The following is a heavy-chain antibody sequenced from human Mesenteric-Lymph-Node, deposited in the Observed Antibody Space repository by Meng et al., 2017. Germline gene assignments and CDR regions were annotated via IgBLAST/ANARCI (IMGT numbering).Heavy chain of an antibody. CDR3: ARDVGATTDTTSRYYYGMDV. CDR2: MNPNSGNT. D-gene: IGHD1-26*01. J-gene: IGHJ6*02. CDR1: GYTFTSYD. Sequence: ASVKVSCKASGYTFTSYDINWVRQATGQGLEWMGWMNPNSGNTGYAQKFQGRVTITRNTSISTAYMELSSLRSGDTAVYYCARDVGATTDTTSRYYYGMDVWGQGTTVTVSS. V-gene: IGHV1-8*03.